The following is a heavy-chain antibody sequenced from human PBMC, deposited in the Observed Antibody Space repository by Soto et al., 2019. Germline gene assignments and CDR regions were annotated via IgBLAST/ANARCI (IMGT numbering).Heavy chain of an antibody. J-gene: IGHJ4*02. D-gene: IGHD6-19*01. V-gene: IGHV3-7*01. Sequence: GRSLRLSCAASGFTFSSYCMSWVRQAPGKGLEWVANIKQDGSEKYYVDSVKGRFTISRDNARNSLYLQMNSLRAEDTAVYYCASPGYSSGWYDYFDYWGQGTLVTVSS. CDR2: IKQDGSEK. CDR1: GFTFSSYC. CDR3: ASPGYSSGWYDYFDY.